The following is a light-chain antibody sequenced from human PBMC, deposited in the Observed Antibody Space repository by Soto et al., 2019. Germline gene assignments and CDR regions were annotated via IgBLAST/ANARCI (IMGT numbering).Light chain of an antibody. CDR1: QSISRW. CDR3: QQSYSTPPT. CDR2: AAS. V-gene: IGKV1-39*01. J-gene: IGKJ1*01. Sequence: XKXXQSPATXSAXXGDRVTITCRASQSISRWLTWYQQKPGKAPKLLIYAASSLQSGVPSRFSGSGSGTDFTLTISSLQPEDFATYYCQQSYSTPPTFGQGTKVDI.